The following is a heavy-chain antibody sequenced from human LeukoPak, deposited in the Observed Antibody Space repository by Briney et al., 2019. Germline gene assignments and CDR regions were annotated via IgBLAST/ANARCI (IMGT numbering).Heavy chain of an antibody. CDR3: ARGPSPSGDFSFGY. CDR2: INHSGST. V-gene: IGHV4-34*01. J-gene: IGHJ4*02. D-gene: IGHD4-17*01. CDR1: GGSFSGYY. Sequence: SETLSLTCAVYGGSFSGYYWSWIRQPPGKGLEWIGEINHSGSTNYNPSLKSRVTISVDTSKNQFSLKLSSVTAADTAVYYCARGPSPSGDFSFGYWGQGNLVTVSS.